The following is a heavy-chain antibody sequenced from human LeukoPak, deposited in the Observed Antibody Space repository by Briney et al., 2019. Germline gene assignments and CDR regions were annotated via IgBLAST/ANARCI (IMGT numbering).Heavy chain of an antibody. CDR1: GGSISSYY. V-gene: IGHV4-4*07. J-gene: IGHJ3*02. CDR3: ARELEYQLLLDHVDDAFDI. CDR2: IYTSGST. Sequence: PSETLSLTCTVSGGSISSYYWSWIRQPAGKGLEWIGRIYTSGSTNYNPSLKSRVTMSVDTSKNQFSLKLSSVTAADTAVYYCARELEYQLLLDHVDDAFDIWGQGTMVTVSS. D-gene: IGHD2-2*01.